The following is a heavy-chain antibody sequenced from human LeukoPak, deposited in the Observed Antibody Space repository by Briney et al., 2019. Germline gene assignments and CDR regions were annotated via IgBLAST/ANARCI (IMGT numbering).Heavy chain of an antibody. Sequence: PSETLSLTCAVYGGSFSGYYWSWIRQPPGKGLEWIGEINHSGSTNYNPSLKSRVTMSVDTSKNQFSLKLSSVTAADTAVYYCARDPGYYGSGSRGAFDYWGQGTLVTVSS. D-gene: IGHD3-10*01. CDR3: ARDPGYYGSGSRGAFDY. CDR1: GGSFSGYY. V-gene: IGHV4-34*01. J-gene: IGHJ4*02. CDR2: INHSGST.